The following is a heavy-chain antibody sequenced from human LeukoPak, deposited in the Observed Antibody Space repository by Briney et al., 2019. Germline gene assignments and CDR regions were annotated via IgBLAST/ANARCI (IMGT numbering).Heavy chain of an antibody. J-gene: IGHJ3*02. D-gene: IGHD1-1*01. CDR2: IYHSGST. Sequence: PSGTQSLTCAVSGGSISSSNWWSWVRQPPGKGLEWIGEIYHSGSTNYNPSLKSRVTISVDKSKNQFSLKLSSVTAADTAVYYCARQGGTGRDAFDIWGQGTMVTVSS. CDR1: GGSISSSNW. CDR3: ARQGGTGRDAFDI. V-gene: IGHV4-4*02.